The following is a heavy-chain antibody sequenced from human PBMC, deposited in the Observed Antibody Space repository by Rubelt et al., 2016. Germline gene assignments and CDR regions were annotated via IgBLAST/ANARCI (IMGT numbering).Heavy chain of an antibody. CDR3: AKDGRVESSGYGLPDYFDN. D-gene: IGHD6-19*01. V-gene: IGHV3-23*01. CDR2: ITISGGRT. CDR1: GFTFSNYA. Sequence: GGSLRLSCAASGFTFSNYAMSWVRQAPGKGLEWVSPITISGGRTDYADSVKGRFTISRDNSKNTLYLQMNSLRAADTAVYYCAKDGRVESSGYGLPDYFDNWGQGALVTVSS. J-gene: IGHJ4*02.